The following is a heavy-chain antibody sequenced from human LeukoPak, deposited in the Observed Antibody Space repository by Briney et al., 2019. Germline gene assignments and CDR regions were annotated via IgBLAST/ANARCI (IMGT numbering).Heavy chain of an antibody. V-gene: IGHV3-23*01. J-gene: IGHJ3*02. D-gene: IGHD3-22*01. CDR3: ASDKYYFESSGRSAANAFDI. CDR2: ISGSGGST. CDR1: GFTFSSYA. Sequence: PGGSLRLSCAASGFTFSSYAMSWVRQAPGKGLEWVSAISGSGGSTYYADSVKGRFTISRDNSKNTLYLQMNSLRAEDTAVYYCASDKYYFESSGRSAANAFDIWGQGTMVTVSS.